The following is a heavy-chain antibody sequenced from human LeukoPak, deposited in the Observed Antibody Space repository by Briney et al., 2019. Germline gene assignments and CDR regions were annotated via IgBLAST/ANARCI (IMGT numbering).Heavy chain of an antibody. CDR3: ASHVLRRYYFDY. D-gene: IGHD3-3*01. CDR2: ICHSGST. V-gene: IGHV4-38-2*02. Sequence: PSETLSLTCTVSGYSISSHYCWGWIRQPPGKGLEWLGIICHSGSTLYNPSLKSRATVSRDTSKNQFSLRLNSVTAADTAVYYCASHVLRRYYFDYWGQGTLVTVSS. J-gene: IGHJ4*02. CDR1: GYSISSHYC.